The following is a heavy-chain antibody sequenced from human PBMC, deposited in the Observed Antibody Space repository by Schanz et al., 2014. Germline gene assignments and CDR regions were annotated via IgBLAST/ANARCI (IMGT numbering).Heavy chain of an antibody. J-gene: IGHJ4*02. CDR1: GYTLSAYS. CDR2: INPNSGTT. D-gene: IGHD5-12*01. V-gene: IGHV1-2*04. Sequence: QVQLVQSGTQVKKPGASVKVSCKASGYTLSAYSLHWVRQAPGQGLEWMGWINPNSGTTNYAQKFQGWVTMTSDTSISTAYMELSRLKSDDTAVYYCARAFGGYDPAGALDYWGQGTLVTVSS. CDR3: ARAFGGYDPAGALDY.